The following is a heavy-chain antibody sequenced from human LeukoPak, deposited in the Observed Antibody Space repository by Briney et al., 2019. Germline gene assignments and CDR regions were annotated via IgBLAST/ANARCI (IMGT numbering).Heavy chain of an antibody. CDR1: GYIFTSHK. Sequence: AASVKVSCKTSGYIFTSHKIHWVRQAPGHGLEWMAIIDPNGRTTYAQKVQDRVTLTRDTSTRTFYMELSSLRSEDTAVYYCARGPSSPYYYYYGMDVWGQGTTVTVSS. J-gene: IGHJ6*02. CDR2: IDPNGRT. V-gene: IGHV1-46*01. CDR3: ARGPSSPYYYYYGMDV.